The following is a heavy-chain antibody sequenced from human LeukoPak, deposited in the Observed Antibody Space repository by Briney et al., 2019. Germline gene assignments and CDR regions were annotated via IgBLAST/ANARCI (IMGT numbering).Heavy chain of an antibody. Sequence: GGSLRLSCAASGFTVSSNYMSWVRQAPGKGLEWVSVIYSGGSTYYADSVKGRFTISRDNSKNTLYLQMNSLRAEDTAVYYCARDFSEQLGPGSYYYYMDVWGKGTTVTVSS. J-gene: IGHJ6*03. D-gene: IGHD6-6*01. V-gene: IGHV3-66*02. CDR1: GFTVSSNY. CDR2: IYSGGST. CDR3: ARDFSEQLGPGSYYYYMDV.